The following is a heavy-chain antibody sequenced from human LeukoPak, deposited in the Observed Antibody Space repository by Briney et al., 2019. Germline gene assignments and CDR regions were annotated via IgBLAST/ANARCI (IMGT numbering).Heavy chain of an antibody. D-gene: IGHD3-22*01. CDR3: ARNIYDSSGYYPLYYYYYYMDV. J-gene: IGHJ6*03. V-gene: IGHV3-74*01. CDR1: GFTFSSYW. CDR2: INSDGGST. Sequence: PGGSLRLSCAASGFTFSSYWMHWVRQAPGKGLVWVSRINSDGGSTSYADSVKGRFTISRDNAKNTLYLQMNSLRAEDTAVYYCARNIYDSSGYYPLYYYYYYMDVWGKGTTVTVSS.